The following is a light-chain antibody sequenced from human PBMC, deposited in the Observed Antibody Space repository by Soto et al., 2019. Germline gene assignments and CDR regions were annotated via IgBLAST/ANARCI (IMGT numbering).Light chain of an antibody. CDR1: SCNIGADYD. J-gene: IGLJ2*01. Sequence: QSVLTQPPSVSGSPGQTVTISCTGSSCNIGADYDVHWYQQLPGKAPQLLIYGTSKRPSGVPDRFSGSKSGTTASLAISGLQAEEEADYYGKSYDSSLTLVFGGGTKLTVL. V-gene: IGLV1-40*01. CDR2: GTS. CDR3: KSYDSSLTLV.